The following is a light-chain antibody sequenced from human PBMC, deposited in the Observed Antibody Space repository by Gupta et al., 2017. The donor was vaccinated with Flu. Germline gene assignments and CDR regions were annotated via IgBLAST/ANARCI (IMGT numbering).Light chain of an antibody. Sequence: QSVLPQPPSVAAAPGQRVVISCSGGRSNVGNKAVNWYQQLPGTPPKRLVFYDDMMPSGDPGRFSGSNAGTSASPAIXVXESEDEXEDYCEAWDDPLKVCVLGGGNKVTVL. V-gene: IGLV1-36*01. CDR1: RSNVGNKA. J-gene: IGLJ3*02. CDR2: YDD. CDR3: EAWDDPLKVCV.